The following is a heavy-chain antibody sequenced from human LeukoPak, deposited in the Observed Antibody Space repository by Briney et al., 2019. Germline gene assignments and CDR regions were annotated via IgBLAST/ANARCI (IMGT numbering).Heavy chain of an antibody. CDR2: IDQGGSTK. J-gene: IGHJ3*01. Sequence: GGSLRLSCAASGFTFNTYWMIWVRQAPGKGLEWVANIDQGGSTKYYVDSLKGRFTISRDNAKNSLYLQMNSLRAEDTAVNYCVRDKGGRSGAIYYDAFDVWGQGTMVTVSS. CDR3: VRDKGGRSGAIYYDAFDV. CDR1: GFTFNTYW. V-gene: IGHV3-7*01. D-gene: IGHD1-26*01.